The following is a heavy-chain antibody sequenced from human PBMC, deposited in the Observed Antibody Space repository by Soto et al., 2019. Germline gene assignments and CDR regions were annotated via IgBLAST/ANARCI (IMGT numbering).Heavy chain of an antibody. Sequence: QVQLVESGGGVVQPGRSLRLSCAASGFTFSSYGMHWVRQAPGKGLEWVAVIWYDGSNKYYADSVKGRFTISRDNSKNTLYLQLNSLRAEDTAVYYCARGAPGRFLEWLLPNYYYYGMDVRGQGTTVTVSS. V-gene: IGHV3-33*01. CDR3: ARGAPGRFLEWLLPNYYYYGMDV. D-gene: IGHD3-3*01. J-gene: IGHJ6*02. CDR2: IWYDGSNK. CDR1: GFTFSSYG.